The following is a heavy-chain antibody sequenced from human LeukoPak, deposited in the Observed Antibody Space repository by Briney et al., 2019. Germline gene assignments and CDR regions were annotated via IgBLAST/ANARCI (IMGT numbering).Heavy chain of an antibody. Sequence: SETLSLTCTVSGGSISSYYWSWIRQPAGKGLEWIGRIYTSGSTNYNASLKSRVSMSVDTSKNQFSLKLSSVTAADTAVFYCARENSGSYREFDYWGRGNLVTVSS. J-gene: IGHJ4*02. CDR2: IYTSGST. CDR3: ARENSGSYREFDY. V-gene: IGHV4-4*07. CDR1: GGSISSYY. D-gene: IGHD1-26*01.